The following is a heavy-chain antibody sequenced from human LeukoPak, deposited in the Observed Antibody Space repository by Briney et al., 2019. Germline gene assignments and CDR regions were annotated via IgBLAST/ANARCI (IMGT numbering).Heavy chain of an antibody. CDR2: INHSGST. J-gene: IGHJ4*02. CDR3: AREAGLEPNKGY. Sequence: SETLSLTCAVYGGSFSGYYWSWIRQPPGKGLEWIGDINHSGSTNYNPSLKSRVTISVDTSKNQFSLKLSSVTAADTAVYYCAREAGLEPNKGYWGQGTLVTVSS. CDR1: GGSFSGYY. V-gene: IGHV4-34*01. D-gene: IGHD1-1*01.